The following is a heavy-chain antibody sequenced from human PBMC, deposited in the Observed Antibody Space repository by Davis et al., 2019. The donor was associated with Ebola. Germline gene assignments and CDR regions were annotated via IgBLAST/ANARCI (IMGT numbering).Heavy chain of an antibody. Sequence: GESLKISCAASGFTFSSYAMSWVRQAPGKGLEWVSYISSSGRTIYYADSVKGRFTISRDNAKNSLYLQMNSLRAEDTAVYYCARALRGYSYGTSYYYYGMDVWGQGTTVTVSS. CDR2: ISSSGRTI. CDR1: GFTFSSYA. V-gene: IGHV3-48*04. D-gene: IGHD5-18*01. J-gene: IGHJ6*02. CDR3: ARALRGYSYGTSYYYYGMDV.